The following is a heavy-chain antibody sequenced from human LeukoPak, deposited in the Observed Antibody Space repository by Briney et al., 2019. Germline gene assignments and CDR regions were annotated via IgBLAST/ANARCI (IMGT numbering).Heavy chain of an antibody. V-gene: IGHV1-69*13. D-gene: IGHD1-1*01. CDR1: GGTFSSYA. CDR3: ARESGTTGTTTFDY. Sequence: SVKVTCKASGGTFSSYAISWVRQAPGQWLEWMGGIIPIFGTANYAQKFQGRVTITADESTSTAYMELSSLRSEDTAVYYCARESGTTGTTTFDYWGQGTLVTVSS. CDR2: IIPIFGTA. J-gene: IGHJ4*02.